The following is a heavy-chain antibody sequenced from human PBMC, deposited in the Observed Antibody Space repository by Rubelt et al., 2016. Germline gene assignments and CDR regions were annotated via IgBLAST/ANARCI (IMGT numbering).Heavy chain of an antibody. CDR2: ISAYNGNT. D-gene: IGHD1-1*01. Sequence: QVQLVQSGAEVKKPGASVKVSCKASGYTFTSYGISWVRQAPGQGLEWMGWISAYNGNTNYAQKLQGRVTMTTDTTTSTAYLELRSLRSDDTAVYYCARDVRASSNWYEEGNDYWGPGAQVTVSS. J-gene: IGHJ4*02. V-gene: IGHV1-18*01. CDR1: GYTFTSYG. CDR3: ARDVRASSNWYEEGNDY.